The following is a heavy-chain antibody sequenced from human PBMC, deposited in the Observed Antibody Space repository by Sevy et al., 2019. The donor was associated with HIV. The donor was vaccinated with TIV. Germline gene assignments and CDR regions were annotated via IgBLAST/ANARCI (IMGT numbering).Heavy chain of an antibody. CDR3: AKAWGYYYDRSGRGGRTAGMDV. CDR1: GFTFSSYG. Sequence: GGSLRLSCAASGFTFSSYGMHWVRQAPGKGLEWVAVISYDGSNKYYADSVKGRFTISRDNSKNTLYLQMNSLRAEDTAVYYCAKAWGYYYDRSGRGGRTAGMDVWGQGTTVTVSS. J-gene: IGHJ6*02. V-gene: IGHV3-30*18. CDR2: ISYDGSNK. D-gene: IGHD3-22*01.